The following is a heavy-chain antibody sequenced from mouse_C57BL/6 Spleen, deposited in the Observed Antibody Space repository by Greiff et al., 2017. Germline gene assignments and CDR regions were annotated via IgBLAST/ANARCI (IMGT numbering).Heavy chain of an antibody. CDR3: ARSGGSSWWFAY. Sequence: QVQLKQPGAELVKPGASVKMSCKASGYTFTSYWITWVKQRPGQGLEWIGDIYPGSGSTNYNEKFKSKATLTVDTSSSTAYMQLSSLTSEDSAVYYCARSGGSSWWFAYWGQGTLVTVSA. D-gene: IGHD1-1*01. J-gene: IGHJ3*01. V-gene: IGHV1-55*01. CDR2: IYPGSGST. CDR1: GYTFTSYW.